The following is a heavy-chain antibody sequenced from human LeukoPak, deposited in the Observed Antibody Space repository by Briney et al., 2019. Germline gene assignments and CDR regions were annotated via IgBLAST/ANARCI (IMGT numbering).Heavy chain of an antibody. V-gene: IGHV3-33*08. J-gene: IGHJ4*02. CDR2: MWNDGITG. CDR1: GFTFDDYA. D-gene: IGHD6-19*01. CDR3: ARDGSGWSSDY. Sequence: GGSLRLSCAASGFTFDDYAMHWVRQAPGKGLEWVAVMWNDGITGKYADSVRGRFSVSRDNSKNTVYLQMDSLRADDTSVYYCARDGSGWSSDYWGQGTLVTVSS.